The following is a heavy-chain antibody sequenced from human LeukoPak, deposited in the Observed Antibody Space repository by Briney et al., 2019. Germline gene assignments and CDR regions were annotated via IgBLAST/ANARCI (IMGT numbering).Heavy chain of an antibody. Sequence: MTSETLSLTCAVYGGSFSGYYWSWIRQPPGKGLEWIGEINHSGSTNYNPSLKSRVTISVDTSKNQFSLKLSSVTAADTAVYYCARGQYDVLRYFDWLVYFDYWGQGTLVTVSS. CDR3: ARGQYDVLRYFDWLVYFDY. CDR2: INHSGST. D-gene: IGHD3-9*01. CDR1: GGSFSGYY. J-gene: IGHJ4*02. V-gene: IGHV4-34*01.